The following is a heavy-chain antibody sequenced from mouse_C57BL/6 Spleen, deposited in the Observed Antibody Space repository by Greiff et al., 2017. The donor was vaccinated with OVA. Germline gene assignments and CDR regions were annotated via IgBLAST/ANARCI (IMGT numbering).Heavy chain of an antibody. CDR3: AKSITTVPPTVMDN. D-gene: IGHD1-1*01. V-gene: IGHV1-64*01. CDR2: IHPNSGST. J-gene: IGHJ4*01. CDR1: GYTFTSYW. Sequence: QVQLQQPGAELVKPGASVKLSCKASGYTFTSYWMHWVKQRPGQGLEWIGMIHPNSGSTNYNEKFKSKATLTVDKSSSTAYMQLSSLTSEDSAVYYCAKSITTVPPTVMDNWGQGTSVTVSS.